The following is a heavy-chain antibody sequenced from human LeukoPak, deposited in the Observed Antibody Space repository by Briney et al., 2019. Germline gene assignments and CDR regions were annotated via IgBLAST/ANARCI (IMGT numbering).Heavy chain of an antibody. CDR1: GFTFSNYG. V-gene: IGHV3-23*01. J-gene: IGHJ4*02. CDR2: IGGSGRST. CDR3: AKIISAGGIDY. Sequence: GGSLRLSCAASGFTFSNYGMSWVRQAPGKGLEWVSSIGGSGRSTYYADSVKGRLTISGDNSKNTLYLQMNSLRAEDTAIYYCAKIISAGGIDYWGQGTQVTVSS. D-gene: IGHD6-13*01.